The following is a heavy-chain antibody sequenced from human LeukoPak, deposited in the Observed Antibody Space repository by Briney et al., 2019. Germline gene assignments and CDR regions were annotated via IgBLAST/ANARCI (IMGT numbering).Heavy chain of an antibody. CDR1: GYSFTSYW. D-gene: IGHD6-19*01. V-gene: IGHV5-51*01. J-gene: IGHJ4*02. CDR3: ARLLTIAVAGLDY. CDR2: IYPGDSDT. Sequence: GESLKISCKGSGYSFTSYWIGWVRQMPGKGLEWMGIIYPGDSDTRYSPSFQGQVTISADKSISTAYQQWCSLKASDTAMYYCARLLTIAVAGLDYWGQGTLVTVSS.